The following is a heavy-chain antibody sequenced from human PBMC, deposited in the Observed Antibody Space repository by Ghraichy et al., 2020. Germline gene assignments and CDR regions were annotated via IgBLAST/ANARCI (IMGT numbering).Heavy chain of an antibody. CDR3: ARGATYGAFAPEYYYYYYMDV. D-gene: IGHD4/OR15-4a*01. CDR2: MNPNSGNT. CDR1: GYTFTSYD. Sequence: ASVKVSCKASGYTFTSYDINWVRQATGQGLEWMGWMNPNSGNTGYAQKFQGRVTMTRNTSISTAYMELSSLRSEDTAVYYCARGATYGAFAPEYYYYYYMDVWGKGTTVTVSS. V-gene: IGHV1-8*01. J-gene: IGHJ6*03.